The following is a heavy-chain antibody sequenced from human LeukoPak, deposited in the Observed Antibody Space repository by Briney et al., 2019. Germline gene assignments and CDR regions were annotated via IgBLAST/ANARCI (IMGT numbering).Heavy chain of an antibody. CDR3: ARGRYYGSGSYLSLDY. CDR2: MNPNSGNT. D-gene: IGHD3-10*01. V-gene: IGHV1-8*01. Sequence: ASVKVSCKASGYTFTSYDINWVRQATGQGLEWMGWMNPNSGNTGYAQKFQGRVTMTRNTSISTAYMELSSLRSEDTAMYYCARGRYYGSGSYLSLDYWGQGTLVTVSS. J-gene: IGHJ4*02. CDR1: GYTFTSYD.